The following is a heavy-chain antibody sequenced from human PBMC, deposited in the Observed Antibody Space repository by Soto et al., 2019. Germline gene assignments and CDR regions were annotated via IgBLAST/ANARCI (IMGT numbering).Heavy chain of an antibody. CDR2: ISGSGGST. CDR3: AKAPGPQDRVGSMSTYFDY. D-gene: IGHD1-26*01. J-gene: IGHJ4*02. CDR1: GFTFSSYA. V-gene: IGHV3-23*01. Sequence: GESLKISCAASGFTFSSYAMSWVRQAPGKGLEWVSAISGSGGSTYYADSVKGRFTISRDNSKNTLYLQMNSLRAEDTAVYYCAKAPGPQDRVGSMSTYFDYWGQGTLVTVSS.